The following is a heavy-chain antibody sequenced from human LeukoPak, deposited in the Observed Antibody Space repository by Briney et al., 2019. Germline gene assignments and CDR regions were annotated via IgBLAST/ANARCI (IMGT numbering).Heavy chain of an antibody. CDR3: ARVVGYGDYQRYLFDP. D-gene: IGHD4-17*01. CDR1: GGSISSGGYS. Sequence: KPSETLSLTCAVSGGSISSGGYSWSWIRQLPGKGLEWIGYIYHSGSTYYNPSLKSRVTISVDRSKNQFSLKLSSVTAADTAVYYCARVVGYGDYQRYLFDPWGQGTLVTVSS. J-gene: IGHJ5*02. V-gene: IGHV4-30-2*01. CDR2: IYHSGST.